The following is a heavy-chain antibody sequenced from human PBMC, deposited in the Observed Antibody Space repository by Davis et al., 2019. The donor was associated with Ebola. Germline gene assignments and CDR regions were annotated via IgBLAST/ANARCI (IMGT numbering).Heavy chain of an antibody. J-gene: IGHJ4*02. Sequence: AASVKVSCKAPGYTFTNYGVSWLRQAPGQRLEWMGIINPSGGSTSYAQKFQGRVTMTRDTSTSTVYMELSSLRSEETAVYYCATFFEMATTFIDYWGQGTLVTVSS. CDR2: INPSGGST. CDR3: ATFFEMATTFIDY. V-gene: IGHV1-46*01. CDR1: GYTFTNYG. D-gene: IGHD5-24*01.